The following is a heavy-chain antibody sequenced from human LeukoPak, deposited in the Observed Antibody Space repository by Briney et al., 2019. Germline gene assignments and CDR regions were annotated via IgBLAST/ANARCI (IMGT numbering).Heavy chain of an antibody. CDR3: ARGVADHSRPIYYYYYGMDV. D-gene: IGHD5-12*01. Sequence: NPSETLSLTCTVSGGSISSSSYYWGWIRQPPGKGLEWIGSIYYSGSTYYNPSLKSRVTISVDTSKNQFSLKLSSVTAADTAVYYCARGVADHSRPIYYYYYGMDVWGQGTTVTVSS. J-gene: IGHJ6*02. CDR1: GGSISSSSYY. V-gene: IGHV4-39*07. CDR2: IYYSGST.